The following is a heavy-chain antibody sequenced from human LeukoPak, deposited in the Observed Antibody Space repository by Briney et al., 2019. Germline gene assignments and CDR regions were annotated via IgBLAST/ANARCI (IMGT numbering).Heavy chain of an antibody. CDR2: IIQDGSEK. CDR3: ATDSFSFGDLNPGP. V-gene: IGHV3-7*01. CDR1: GFTFSSYW. D-gene: IGHD3-16*01. J-gene: IGHJ5*02. Sequence: PGGSLRLSCAASGFTFSSYWMSWVRQAPGKGLEWVANIIQDGSEKYYVDSVRGRFTISRDNAKSSLYLQMTNLRAEDTALYYCATDSFSFGDLNPGPWGQGTLVTVSS.